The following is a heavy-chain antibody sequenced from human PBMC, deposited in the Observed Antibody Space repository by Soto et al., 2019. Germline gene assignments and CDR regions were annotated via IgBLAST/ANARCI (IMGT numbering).Heavy chain of an antibody. CDR3: ARVRIPYCSGGSCPGLDP. CDR1: GYSFNTHW. CDR2: IYPGDSDT. J-gene: IGHJ5*02. D-gene: IGHD2-15*01. Sequence: PGESLKISCKGSGYSFNTHWIGWVRQMPGKGPEWMGIIYPGDSDTRYTPSFQGQVTTSADKSISTAYLQWSSLRASDTAMYYCARVRIPYCSGGSCPGLDPWGQGTRVTVSS. V-gene: IGHV5-51*01.